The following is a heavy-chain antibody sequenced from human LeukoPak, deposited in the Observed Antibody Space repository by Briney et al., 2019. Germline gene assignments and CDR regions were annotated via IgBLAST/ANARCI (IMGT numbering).Heavy chain of an antibody. CDR1: GFTFSSYW. D-gene: IGHD3-22*01. J-gene: IGHJ4*02. CDR3: ASDLHYYDSSALDY. CDR2: IKQDGSEK. Sequence: GGSLRLSCAASGFTFSSYWMSWVRQAPGKGLEWVANIKQDGSEKYYVDSVKGRFTISRDNAKNSLYLQMNSLRAEDTAVYYCASDLHYYDSSALDYWGQGTLVTVSS. V-gene: IGHV3-7*01.